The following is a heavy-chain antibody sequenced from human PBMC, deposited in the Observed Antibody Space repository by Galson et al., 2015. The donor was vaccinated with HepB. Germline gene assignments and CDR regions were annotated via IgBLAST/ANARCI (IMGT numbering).Heavy chain of an antibody. V-gene: IGHV1-18*01. CDR3: ARDPLLAAAIRGFHP. Sequence: WVRPAHGHGLGWLGWNSFNHGNPDSAQPLQGRVTMTTDTSKSTAYMELRSLRADDTAVYYCARDPLLAAAIRGFHPWGQGTLVTVSS. D-gene: IGHD6-13*01. J-gene: IGHJ5*02. CDR2: NSFNHGNP.